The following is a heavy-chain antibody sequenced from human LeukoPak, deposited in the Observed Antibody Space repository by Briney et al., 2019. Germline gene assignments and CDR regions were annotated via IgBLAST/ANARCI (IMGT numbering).Heavy chain of an antibody. J-gene: IGHJ4*02. CDR3: ARSSVAAALGFDY. CDR1: GGSISSSNW. D-gene: IGHD6-13*01. CDR2: IYHSGST. V-gene: IGHV4-4*02. Sequence: SETLSLTCAVSGGSISSSNWWSWVRQPPGKGLEWIGEIYHSGSTNYNPSLKSRVTISVDKSKNQFSLKLSSVTAADTAVYYCARSSVAAALGFDYWGQGTLVTVSS.